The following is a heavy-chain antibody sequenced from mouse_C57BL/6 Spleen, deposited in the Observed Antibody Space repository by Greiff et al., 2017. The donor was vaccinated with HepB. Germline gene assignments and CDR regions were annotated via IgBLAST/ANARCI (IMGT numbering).Heavy chain of an antibody. Sequence: QVQLQQPGAELVKPGASVKLSCKASGYTFTSYWMQWVKQRPGQGLEWIGEIDPSDSYTNYNQKFKGKATLTVDTSSSTAYMQRSSLTSEDSAVYYCASYSNYEGDYFDYWGQGTTLTVSS. CDR1: GYTFTSYW. V-gene: IGHV1-50*01. CDR2: IDPSDSYT. D-gene: IGHD2-5*01. CDR3: ASYSNYEGDYFDY. J-gene: IGHJ2*01.